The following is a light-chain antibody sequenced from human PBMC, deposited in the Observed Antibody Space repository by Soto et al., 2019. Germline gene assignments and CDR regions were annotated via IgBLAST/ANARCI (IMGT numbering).Light chain of an antibody. CDR2: GAS. CDR1: QSISSN. J-gene: IGKJ1*01. CDR3: QHYNNWPPWT. Sequence: EIVMTQSPATLSVSPGERATLSCRASQSISSNLAWYQQKPGQAPRLLIYGASTRATGIPARFSGSGSGTDFTLTISSLQSEYFAVYYCQHYNNWPPWTFGQGTKVESK. V-gene: IGKV3-15*01.